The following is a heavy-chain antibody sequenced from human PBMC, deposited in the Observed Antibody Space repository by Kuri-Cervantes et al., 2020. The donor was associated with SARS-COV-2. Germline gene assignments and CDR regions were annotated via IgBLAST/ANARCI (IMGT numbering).Heavy chain of an antibody. J-gene: IGHJ4*02. CDR3: VRDGDHWNFDY. Sequence: GGSLRLSCAAPGFTFSGHWIHWVRQAPGKGLEWVAVISYDGSNKYYADSVKGRFTISRDNSKNTLYLQMNSLRAEDTAVYYCVRDGDHWNFDYWSQGTLVTVSS. D-gene: IGHD1-1*01. CDR1: GFTFSGHW. CDR2: ISYDGSNK. V-gene: IGHV3-30-3*01.